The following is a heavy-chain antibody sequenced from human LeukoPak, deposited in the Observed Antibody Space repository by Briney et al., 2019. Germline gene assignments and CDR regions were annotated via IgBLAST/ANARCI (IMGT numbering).Heavy chain of an antibody. CDR2: IIPIFGTA. Sequence: ASVKVSCKASGYTFTSYDINWVRQAPGQGLEWMGGIIPIFGTANYAQKFQGRVTITADKSTSTAYMELSSLRSEDTAVYYCARVPGDPDAFDYWGQGTLVTVSS. J-gene: IGHJ4*02. D-gene: IGHD7-27*01. V-gene: IGHV1-69*06. CDR1: GYTFTSYD. CDR3: ARVPGDPDAFDY.